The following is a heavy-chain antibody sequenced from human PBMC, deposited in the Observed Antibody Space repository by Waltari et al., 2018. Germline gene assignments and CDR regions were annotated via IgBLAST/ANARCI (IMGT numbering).Heavy chain of an antibody. Sequence: QVQLLQSGSDLKKPGASGKVSCRASGYNFGVYGISWVRQAPGQGLEWVRGISPYNDETRYAQKFQGRLTMTTDTSTRTAYMQLRSLRSDDTAVYYCARDYWTTGSGRHLSFMDVWGKGTTVIISS. CDR2: ISPYNDET. CDR3: ARDYWTTGSGRHLSFMDV. V-gene: IGHV1-18*01. D-gene: IGHD6-19*01. J-gene: IGHJ6*03. CDR1: GYNFGVYG.